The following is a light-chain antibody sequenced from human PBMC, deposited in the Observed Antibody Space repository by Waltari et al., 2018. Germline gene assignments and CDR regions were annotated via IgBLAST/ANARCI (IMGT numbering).Light chain of an antibody. CDR3: QQYGTSTLT. Sequence: EIVLTQSPGTLSLSPGERATLSCRASQSVTKNYLAWYQQKPARAPRTLIYGASSRVTGIPDRFSGSGSGTDFTLTISRLDPEDFAVYYCQQYGTSTLTFGGGTKVEIK. V-gene: IGKV3-20*01. J-gene: IGKJ4*01. CDR2: GAS. CDR1: QSVTKNY.